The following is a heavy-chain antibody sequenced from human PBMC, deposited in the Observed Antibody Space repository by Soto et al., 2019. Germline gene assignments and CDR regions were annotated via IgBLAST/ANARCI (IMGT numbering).Heavy chain of an antibody. CDR2: ISYDGSNK. D-gene: IGHD5-12*01. J-gene: IGHJ4*02. CDR1: GFTFSSYA. V-gene: IGHV3-30-3*01. Sequence: QVQLVESGGGVVQPGRSLRLSCAASGFTFSSYAMHWVGQAPGKGLDWVAVISYDGSNKYYADSVKGRFTISRDNSKNTLYLQMNSLRADDTVIYYCARADRDGYNYGDYWGQGSLVTVSS. CDR3: ARADRDGYNYGDY.